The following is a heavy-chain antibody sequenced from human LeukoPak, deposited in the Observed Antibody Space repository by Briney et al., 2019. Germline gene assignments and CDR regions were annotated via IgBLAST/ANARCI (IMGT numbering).Heavy chain of an antibody. V-gene: IGHV4-59*01. J-gene: IGHJ6*03. Sequence: SETLSLTCTVSGGSISSSYWTWIRQAPGKGLEWIGDIYYSGSTNYNPSLKSRVTISVDTSKNQFSLNLSSVTAADTAVYYCASAIAEDFYYYYMDVWGKGTTVTVSS. CDR3: ASAIAEDFYYYYMDV. D-gene: IGHD1-14*01. CDR2: IYYSGST. CDR1: GGSISSSY.